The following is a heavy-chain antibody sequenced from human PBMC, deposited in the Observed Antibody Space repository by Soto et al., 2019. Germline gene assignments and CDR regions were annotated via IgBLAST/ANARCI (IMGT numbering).Heavy chain of an antibody. J-gene: IGHJ4*02. Sequence: SETLSLTCTVSGGSLTSNSYYWGWIRQPPGKGLEWIGSFYYSQSTYFNPSLKSRVPISVETSKNQYSLKLSAVTAADTAVYYCARRSTVTYDYWGQGILVTVSS. CDR3: ARRSTVTYDY. D-gene: IGHD4-17*01. CDR2: FYYSQST. V-gene: IGHV4-39*01. CDR1: GGSLTSNSYY.